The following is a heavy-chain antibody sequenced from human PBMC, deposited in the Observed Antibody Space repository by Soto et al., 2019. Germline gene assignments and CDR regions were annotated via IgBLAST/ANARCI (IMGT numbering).Heavy chain of an antibody. CDR1: GYTFTSYG. J-gene: IGHJ4*02. CDR3: ARPQLAYDSSGYYFPFDY. V-gene: IGHV1-18*01. CDR2: ISAYNGNT. D-gene: IGHD3-22*01. Sequence: ASVKVSCKASGYTFTSYGISWVRQAPGQGLEWMGWISAYNGNTNYAQKLQGRVTMTTDTSTSTAYMELSSLRSEDTAVYYCARPQLAYDSSGYYFPFDYWGQGTLVTVSS.